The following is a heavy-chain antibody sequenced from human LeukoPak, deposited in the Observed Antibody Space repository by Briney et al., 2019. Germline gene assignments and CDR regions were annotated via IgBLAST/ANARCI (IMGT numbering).Heavy chain of an antibody. J-gene: IGHJ5*02. CDR3: ARRANWNPAYFDP. CDR2: IIPIFGTA. Sequence: RASVKVSCKASGGTFSSYAISWVRQAPGQGLEWMGGIIPIFGTANYAQKFQGRVTITADESTSTAYMELSSLRSEDTAVYYCARRANWNPAYFDPWGQGTLVTVSS. CDR1: GGTFSSYA. D-gene: IGHD1-20*01. V-gene: IGHV1-69*13.